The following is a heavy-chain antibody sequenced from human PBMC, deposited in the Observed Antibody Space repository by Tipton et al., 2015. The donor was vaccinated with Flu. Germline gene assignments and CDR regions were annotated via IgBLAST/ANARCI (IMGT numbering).Heavy chain of an antibody. V-gene: IGHV1-18*01. J-gene: IGHJ4*02. D-gene: IGHD3-3*01. CDR2: ISAFTDNR. CDR3: ARDMPQGVVIIPPAKRFDF. Sequence: QLVQSGAEVKKPGASVKVSCKTSGYSFNTYGISWVRQAPGQGLEWMGWISAFTDNRNYAQRFQGRVSMTTDTSTNTAFMELRSLTSHDTAVYYCARDMPQGVVIIPPAKRFDFWGQGTQVTVSS. CDR1: GYSFNTYG.